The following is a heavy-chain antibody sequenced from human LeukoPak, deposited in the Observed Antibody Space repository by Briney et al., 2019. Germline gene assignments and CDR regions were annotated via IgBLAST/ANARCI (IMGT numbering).Heavy chain of an antibody. Sequence: GFLRLSCAASGFTFSSYSMNWVRQAPGKGLEWVSYISSGGGSKFHADSVKGRFTISRDNGKNSLYLQMNSLRVEDTAVYFCARDYGDYYYYYGMDVWGQGTTVTVSS. CDR1: GFTFSSYS. CDR2: ISSGGGSK. D-gene: IGHD4-17*01. J-gene: IGHJ6*02. CDR3: ARDYGDYYYYYGMDV. V-gene: IGHV3-48*04.